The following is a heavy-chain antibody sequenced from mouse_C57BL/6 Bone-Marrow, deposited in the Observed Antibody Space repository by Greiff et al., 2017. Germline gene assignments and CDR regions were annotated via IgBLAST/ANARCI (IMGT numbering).Heavy chain of an antibody. Sequence: EVQLQQSGPELVKPGASVKISCKASGYTFTDYYMNWVKQSHGKSLAWIGDINPNNGGTSYNQKFKGKATLTVDKSSSTAYMELRSLTSEDSAVYYCARIITTGPFAYWGQGTLVTVSA. D-gene: IGHD1-1*01. V-gene: IGHV1-26*01. CDR1: GYTFTDYY. J-gene: IGHJ3*01. CDR2: INPNNGGT. CDR3: ARIITTGPFAY.